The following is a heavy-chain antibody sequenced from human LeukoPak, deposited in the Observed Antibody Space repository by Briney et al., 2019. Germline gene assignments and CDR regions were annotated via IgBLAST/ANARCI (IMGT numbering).Heavy chain of an antibody. J-gene: IGHJ6*02. CDR2: ISYDGSNK. CDR1: GFTFSSYA. V-gene: IGHV3-30-3*01. CDR3: ARASIQYYYYYYGMDV. Sequence: GGSLRLSCAASGFTFSSYAMHWVRQAPGKGLEWVAVISYDGSNKYYADSVKGRFTISRDNSKNTLYLQMNSLRAEDTAVYYCARASIQYYYYYYGMDVWGQGTTVTVSS.